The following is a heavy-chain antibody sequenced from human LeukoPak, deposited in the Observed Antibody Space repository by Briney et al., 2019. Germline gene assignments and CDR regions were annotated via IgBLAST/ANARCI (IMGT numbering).Heavy chain of an antibody. V-gene: IGHV3-48*03. CDR3: AREISGVADFFDY. D-gene: IGHD6-19*01. CDR2: ISSSGSTI. J-gene: IGHJ4*02. CDR1: GFTFSSYE. Sequence: GGSLRLSCAASGFTFSSYEMNWVRQAPGKGLEWVSYISSSGSTIYYADSVKGRFTISRDNAKNSLHLQMNSLRAEDTAVYYCAREISGVADFFDYWGQGTLVTVPS.